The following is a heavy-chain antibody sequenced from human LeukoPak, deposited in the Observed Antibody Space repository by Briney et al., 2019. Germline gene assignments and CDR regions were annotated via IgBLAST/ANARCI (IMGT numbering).Heavy chain of an antibody. CDR1: GYRFSDDY. D-gene: IGHD6-13*01. CDR3: APTPEAYTSNWNV. J-gene: IGHJ4*02. CDR2: INPDTGFT. Sequence: ASVKVSCKASGYRFSDDYVQWVRQAPGQGLEWMGWINPDTGFTNYAQKFQGRVIMTRDTPISTAYLEVRRLRSDDTAVYYCAPTPEAYTSNWNVWGQGTLVTVSS. V-gene: IGHV1-2*02.